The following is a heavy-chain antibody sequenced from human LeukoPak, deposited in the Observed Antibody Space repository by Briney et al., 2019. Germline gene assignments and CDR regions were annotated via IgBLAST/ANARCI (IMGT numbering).Heavy chain of an antibody. J-gene: IGHJ1*01. D-gene: IGHD3-22*01. CDR3: ARDHFDSSGYYYLLGYFEH. Sequence: ASVKVSCKASGYTFTNYYVHWVRQAPGQGLEWMGIIKPSGGGTSYALKFQGRVTMTRDTSTSTAYMELSSLRSEDTAVHYCARDHFDSSGYYYLLGYFEHWGLGTLVTVSS. CDR1: GYTFTNYY. V-gene: IGHV1-46*01. CDR2: IKPSGGGT.